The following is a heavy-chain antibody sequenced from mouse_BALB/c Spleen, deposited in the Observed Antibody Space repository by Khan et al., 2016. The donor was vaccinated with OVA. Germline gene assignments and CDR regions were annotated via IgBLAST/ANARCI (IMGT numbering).Heavy chain of an antibody. Sequence: QVQLQQSGPELAKPGASVKMSCKASGYTFTNYWMHWVKQRPGQGLEWIGYINPSPGYTEYNQKFKDKATLTADKSSSTAYMQLSSLTSEDSAVYYCVNHGSSSAWFTYWGPGTLVTVAA. J-gene: IGHJ3*01. CDR2: INPSPGYT. CDR3: VNHGSSSAWFTY. D-gene: IGHD1-1*01. CDR1: GYTFTNYW. V-gene: IGHV1-7*01.